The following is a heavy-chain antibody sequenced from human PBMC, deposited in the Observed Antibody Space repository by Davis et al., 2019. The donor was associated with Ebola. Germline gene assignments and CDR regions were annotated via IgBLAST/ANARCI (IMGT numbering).Heavy chain of an antibody. Sequence: SVKVSCKASGGTFSSYAISWVRQAPGQGLEWMGGIIPIFGTANYAQKFQGRVTITADESTSTAYMELSSLGSEDTAVYYCARVLTMVRGVPTGYYYYMDVWGKGTTVTVSS. CDR3: ARVLTMVRGVPTGYYYYMDV. D-gene: IGHD3-10*01. V-gene: IGHV1-69*13. CDR1: GGTFSSYA. CDR2: IIPIFGTA. J-gene: IGHJ6*03.